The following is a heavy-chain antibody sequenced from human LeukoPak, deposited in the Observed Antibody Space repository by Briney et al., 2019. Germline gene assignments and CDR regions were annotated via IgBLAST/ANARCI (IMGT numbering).Heavy chain of an antibody. CDR2: ISSSGSTI. CDR3: ARDCTSCYPY. D-gene: IGHD2-2*01. Sequence: GGSLRLSCAASGFTFSSYEMNWVRQAPGKGLEWVSYISSSGSTIYYADSVKGRFTISRDNAKNSLYLQMNSLRAEDTAVYYCARDCTSCYPYWGRGTLVTVSS. V-gene: IGHV3-48*03. CDR1: GFTFSSYE. J-gene: IGHJ4*02.